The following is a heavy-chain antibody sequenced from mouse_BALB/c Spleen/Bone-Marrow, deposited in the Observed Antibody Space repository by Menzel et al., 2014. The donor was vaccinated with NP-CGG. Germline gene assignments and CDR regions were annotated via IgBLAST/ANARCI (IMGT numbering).Heavy chain of an antibody. D-gene: IGHD1-3*01. Sequence: VQLQQSGAELVKPGASVKLSCTASGFNITDTYMHWVKQRPEQGLEWIGRIDPANGNTKYDPKFQGKATITADSSSNTAYLQLTSLTSEITAVYCCARSGNSGAWFAYWGQGTLVTVSA. CDR3: ARSGNSGAWFAY. J-gene: IGHJ3*01. CDR1: GFNITDTY. CDR2: IDPANGNT. V-gene: IGHV14-3*02.